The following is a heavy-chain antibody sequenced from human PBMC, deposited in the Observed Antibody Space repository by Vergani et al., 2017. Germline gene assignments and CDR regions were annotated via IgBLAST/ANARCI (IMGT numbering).Heavy chain of an antibody. CDR2: ISAYNGNT. J-gene: IGHJ5*02. CDR3: AINDYGSGTTGWFDA. CDR1: GYTFTSYG. D-gene: IGHD3-10*01. Sequence: QVQLVQSGAEVKKPGASVKVSCKASGYTFTSYGISRVRQAPGQGLEWMGWISAYNGNTNYAQKLQGRVPMTTNTSTSTAYMELRSQRSDVTAVYYCAINDYGSGTTGWFDAWGQGTLVTVSS. V-gene: IGHV1-18*01.